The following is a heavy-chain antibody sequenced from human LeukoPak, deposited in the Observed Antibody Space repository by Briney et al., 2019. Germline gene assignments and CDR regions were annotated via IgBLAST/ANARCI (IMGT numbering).Heavy chain of an antibody. CDR2: IGTSSTTI. V-gene: IGHV3-48*01. Sequence: QPGGSLRLSCAASGFTFSSYTMNWVRQPPGKGLEWVSNIGTSSTTIYYADSVKGRFTISRDNAKNTLYLQMNSLRAEDTAVYYCARARLGIYSFDYWGQGTLVTVSS. J-gene: IGHJ4*02. CDR1: GFTFSSYT. D-gene: IGHD7-27*01. CDR3: ARARLGIYSFDY.